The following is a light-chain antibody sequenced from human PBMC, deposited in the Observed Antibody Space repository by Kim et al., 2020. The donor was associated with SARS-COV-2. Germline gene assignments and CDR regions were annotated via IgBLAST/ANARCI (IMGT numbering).Light chain of an antibody. CDR3: QQRSNWPLT. J-gene: IGKJ4*01. V-gene: IGKV3-11*01. Sequence: EIVLTQSPATLSLSPGERATVSCRASQSVGTYLTWYQQKPGQAPRLLIYDASNRATGIPARFSGSGSGTDFTLTISSLAPEDFAVYYCQQRSNWPLTFGGGTKVEIK. CDR2: DAS. CDR1: QSVGTY.